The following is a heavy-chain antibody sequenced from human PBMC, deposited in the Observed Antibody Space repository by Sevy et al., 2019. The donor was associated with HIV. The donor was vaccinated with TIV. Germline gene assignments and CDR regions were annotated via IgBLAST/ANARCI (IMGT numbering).Heavy chain of an antibody. V-gene: IGHV3-9*01. Sequence: GGSLRLSCAASGFTFDEFAMHWVRQVPGKGLEWVSGINWDSGAIGYADSVKGRFTTSRDNAKKSLYLQMNSLRGEDTALYYCAKDIRYSYGRGMDVWGQRTTVTASS. D-gene: IGHD3-10*01. J-gene: IGHJ6*02. CDR3: AKDIRYSYGRGMDV. CDR2: INWDSGAI. CDR1: GFTFDEFA.